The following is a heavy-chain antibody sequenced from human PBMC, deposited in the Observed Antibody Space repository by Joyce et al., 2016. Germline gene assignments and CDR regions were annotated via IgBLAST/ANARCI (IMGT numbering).Heavy chain of an antibody. V-gene: IGHV1-3*01. J-gene: IGHJ4*02. D-gene: IGHD2-15*01. CDR2: VSGDRGNT. CDR3: ARGRTLLD. CDR1: GYPFTNND. Sequence: QVQLVQSGAEVTKPGASVKVSCKASGYPFTNNDIHWVRQAPGQSLEWMGWVSGDRGNTKYSQKFQARLTFTRDTSATTAYMELSGRTLEDTALYYCARGRTLLDWGQGTLVTVSS.